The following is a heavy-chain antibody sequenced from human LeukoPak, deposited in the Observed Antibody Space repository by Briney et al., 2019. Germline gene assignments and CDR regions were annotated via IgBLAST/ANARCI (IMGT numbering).Heavy chain of an antibody. CDR3: ARVSMIVVVDAFDI. D-gene: IGHD3-22*01. CDR2: ISAYNGNT. V-gene: IGHV1-18*01. J-gene: IGHJ3*02. Sequence: ASVKVSCKASGYTFTSYGISRVRQAPGQGLEWMGWISAYNGNTNYAQKLQGRVTMTTDTSTSTAYMELRSLRSDDTAVYYCARVSMIVVVDAFDIWGQGTMVTVSS. CDR1: GYTFTSYG.